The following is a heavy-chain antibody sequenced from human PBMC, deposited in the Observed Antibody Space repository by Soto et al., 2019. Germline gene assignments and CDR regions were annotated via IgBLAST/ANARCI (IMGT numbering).Heavy chain of an antibody. CDR3: ARSPRSSPYFDF. J-gene: IGHJ4*02. CDR1: GYTFSNFG. V-gene: IGHV5-51*01. Sequence: GEPLKISCQCAGYTFSNFGIGWVRRLPGQGLEWMGIIYPGDHETRYSPSFLGKVTISAETSINTAYLQWSSLEASDSAFYFCARSPRSSPYFDFWGQGALVTVSS. D-gene: IGHD6-13*01. CDR2: IYPGDHET.